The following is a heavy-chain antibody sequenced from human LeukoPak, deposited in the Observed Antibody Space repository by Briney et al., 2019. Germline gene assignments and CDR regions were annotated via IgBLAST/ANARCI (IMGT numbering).Heavy chain of an antibody. CDR2: ISGSGGST. CDR1: GFTFSSYA. J-gene: IGHJ4*02. Sequence: GGSLRLSCAASGFTFSSYAMSWVRQAPGKGLEWVSAISGSGGSTYYADSVEGRFTISRDNSKNTLYLQMNSLRAEDTAVYYCAKGRVIMSVGYFDYWGQGTLVTVSS. CDR3: AKGRVIMSVGYFDY. V-gene: IGHV3-23*01. D-gene: IGHD3-3*01.